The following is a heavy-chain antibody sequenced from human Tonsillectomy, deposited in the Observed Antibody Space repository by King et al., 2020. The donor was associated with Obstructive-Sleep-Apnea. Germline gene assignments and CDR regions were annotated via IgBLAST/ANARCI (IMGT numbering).Heavy chain of an antibody. J-gene: IGHJ4*02. V-gene: IGHV4-59*08. D-gene: IGHD3-16*01. Sequence: LPLQESGPGLVKPSETLSLTCTVSGGSISSYYWSWIRQPPGKGLEWIGYIYYSGSTNYNPSLKSRVTISVDTSKNQFSLKLSSVTAADTAVYYCARLQGELDYWGQGTLVTVSS. CDR1: GGSISSYY. CDR2: IYYSGST. CDR3: ARLQGELDY.